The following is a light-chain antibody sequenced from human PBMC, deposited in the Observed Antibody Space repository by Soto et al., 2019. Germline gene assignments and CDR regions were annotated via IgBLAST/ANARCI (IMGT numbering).Light chain of an antibody. Sequence: QSALTQPASVSGSPGQSIAISCTGTSSDVGGYDYVSWYQQLPGKAPKLMIYDVNNRPSGASNRFSGSKSGNTASLTISGLQAEDEADYYCSSSTSSSTHVFGTGTKLTVL. CDR2: DVN. J-gene: IGLJ1*01. CDR3: SSSTSSSTHV. V-gene: IGLV2-14*03. CDR1: SSDVGGYDY.